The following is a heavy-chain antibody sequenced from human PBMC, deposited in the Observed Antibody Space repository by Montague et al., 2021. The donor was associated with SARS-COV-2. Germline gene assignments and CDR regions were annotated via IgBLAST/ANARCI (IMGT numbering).Heavy chain of an antibody. J-gene: IGHJ6*03. CDR1: GTSFSGYY. CDR2: INHGGST. D-gene: IGHD2-15*01. CDR3: ARLRDGVVPSPILGAGPYYTYYYMDV. V-gene: IGHV4-34*01. Sequence: SETLSLTCAVHGTSFSGYYWNWIRQPSGKGLGWIGEINHGGSTQYSPSLKSRPTLSAATSKNQFSLKLSSVAAADTAVYYCARLRDGVVPSPILGAGPYYTYYYMDVWGRGTTVTVSS.